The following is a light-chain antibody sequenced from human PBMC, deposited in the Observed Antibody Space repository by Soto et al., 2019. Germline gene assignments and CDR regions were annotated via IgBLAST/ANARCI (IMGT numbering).Light chain of an antibody. CDR3: LQHTSYPFT. Sequence: DIQMTQSPSSLSASAGDRVTITCRASQGVGNSLDWYQQKTGKAPKRLIYEISSLQTGVPSRFSGTGSGTEFTLTISGLQPEDFATYYCLQHTSYPFTFGPGTKVDIK. J-gene: IGKJ3*01. CDR1: QGVGNS. V-gene: IGKV1-17*01. CDR2: EIS.